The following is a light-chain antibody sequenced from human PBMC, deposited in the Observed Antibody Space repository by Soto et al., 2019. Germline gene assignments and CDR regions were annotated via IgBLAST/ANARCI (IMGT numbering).Light chain of an antibody. CDR2: AAS. CDR3: QQSYSTLIT. Sequence: DIPMTQSSSSLFASLGDTVTSTCPASQDISSYLNWYQQKPGKAPKLLIYAASSLQSGVPSRFSGSGSGTDFTLTISSLQPEDFATYYCQQSYSTLITVGQGTRLEIK. J-gene: IGKJ5*01. V-gene: IGKV1-39*01. CDR1: QDISSY.